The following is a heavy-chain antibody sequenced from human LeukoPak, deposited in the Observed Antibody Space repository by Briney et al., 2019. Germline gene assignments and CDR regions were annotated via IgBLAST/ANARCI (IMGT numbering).Heavy chain of an antibody. CDR2: ISAYNGNT. Sequence: ASVTVSYTASGYTFTSYGISWVRQAPGQGLEWMGWISAYNGNTNYAQKLQGRVTMTTDTSTSTAYMELRSLRSDDTAVYYCARLYCSGGSCYSGEHYWGQGTLVTVSS. D-gene: IGHD2-15*01. J-gene: IGHJ4*02. CDR3: ARLYCSGGSCYSGEHY. CDR1: GYTFTSYG. V-gene: IGHV1-18*01.